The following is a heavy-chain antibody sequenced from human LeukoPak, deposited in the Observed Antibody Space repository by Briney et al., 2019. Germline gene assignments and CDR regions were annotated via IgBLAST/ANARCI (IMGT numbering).Heavy chain of an antibody. J-gene: IGHJ3*02. V-gene: IGHV3-9*01. D-gene: IGHD6-6*01. CDR2: ISWNSGSI. CDR1: GFTFDDYA. CDR3: AKESSSAGSFDI. Sequence: GGSLRLSCAASGFTFDDYAMHWVRQAPGKGLEWVSGISWNSGSIGYADSVKGRFTISRDNAKNSLYLQMNSLIAEDTAFYYCAKESSSAGSFDIWGQGTMVTVSS.